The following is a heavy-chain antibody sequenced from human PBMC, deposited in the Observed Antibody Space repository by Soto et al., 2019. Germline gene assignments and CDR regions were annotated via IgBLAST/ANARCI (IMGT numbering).Heavy chain of an antibody. V-gene: IGHV1-46*04. J-gene: IGHJ4*02. CDR2: IDPSDGTT. CDR1: GYAFTTYH. CDR3: ARGGYFDSSNYLAY. D-gene: IGHD3-22*01. Sequence: ASVKVSCKASGYAFTTYHMHWVRQAPGQGLEWMGMIDPSDGTTTYAQKLQGRVIIERDTSASTAYMELSSLRSEGTAVYYCARGGYFDSSNYLAYWGLGTLVTVSS.